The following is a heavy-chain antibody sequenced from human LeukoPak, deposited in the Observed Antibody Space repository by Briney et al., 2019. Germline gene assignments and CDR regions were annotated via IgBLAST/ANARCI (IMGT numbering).Heavy chain of an antibody. J-gene: IGHJ4*02. CDR2: IKQDGSEK. CDR3: ARDKWELLPWD. CDR1: GFTFDVYD. D-gene: IGHD1-26*01. Sequence: PGGSLRLSCAASGFTFDVYDMSWVRHAPGKGLEWVANIKQDGSEKYYVDSVKGRFTISRDNAKNSLYLQMNSLRAEDTAVYYCARDKWELLPWDWGQGTLVTVSS. V-gene: IGHV3-7*01.